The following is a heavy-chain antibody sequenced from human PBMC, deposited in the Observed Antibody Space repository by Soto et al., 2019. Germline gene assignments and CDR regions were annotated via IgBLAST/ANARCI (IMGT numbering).Heavy chain of an antibody. CDR3: ARTPHVWYDILTGYYNTENYYFDY. D-gene: IGHD3-9*01. CDR1: GAPSGTFL. J-gene: IGHJ4*02. Sequence: QVQLVQSGPGVRNPGSWWKSPCKVPGAPSGTFLLGWWDKAPGQGFGWWGGIFPIFGTATYAQKFQGRVTITADESTSTAYMELSSLRSEDTAVYYCARTPHVWYDILTGYYNTENYYFDYWGQGTLVTVSS. CDR2: IFPIFGTA. V-gene: IGHV1-69*12.